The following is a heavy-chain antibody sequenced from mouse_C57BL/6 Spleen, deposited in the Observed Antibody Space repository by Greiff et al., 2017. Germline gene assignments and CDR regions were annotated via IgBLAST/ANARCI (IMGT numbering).Heavy chain of an antibody. CDR1: GYTFTSYW. Sequence: QVQLQQPGAELVKPGASVKMSCKASGYTFTSYWITWVKQRPGQGLEWIGDIYPGSGSTNYNEKFKSKATLTVDTSSSTAYMQLSSLTSEDSAVYYCARRGYGSSLLDYWGQGTTRTVSS. CDR3: ARRGYGSSLLDY. D-gene: IGHD1-1*01. CDR2: IYPGSGST. V-gene: IGHV1-55*01. J-gene: IGHJ2*01.